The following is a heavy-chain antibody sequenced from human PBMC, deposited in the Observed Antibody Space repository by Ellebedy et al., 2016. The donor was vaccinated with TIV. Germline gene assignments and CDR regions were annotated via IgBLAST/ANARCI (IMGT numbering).Heavy chain of an antibody. CDR3: AREYSSSWYNAFDI. CDR1: GGSFSGYY. CDR2: INHSGST. V-gene: IGHV4-34*01. Sequence: MPSETLSLTCAVYGGSFSGYYWSWIRQPPGKGLEWIGEINHSGSTNYNPSLKSRVTISVDTSKNQFSLKLSSVTAADTAVYYCAREYSSSWYNAFDIWGQGTMVTVSS. J-gene: IGHJ3*02. D-gene: IGHD6-13*01.